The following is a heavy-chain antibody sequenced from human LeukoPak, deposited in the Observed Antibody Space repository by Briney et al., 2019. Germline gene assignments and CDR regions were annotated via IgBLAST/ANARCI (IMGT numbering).Heavy chain of an antibody. V-gene: IGHV1-46*01. Sequence: ASVKVSCKASGYTFTSYYMHWVRQAPGQGLEWMGIINPSGGSTNYAQKFQGRVTMTRDTSTSTVYMELSSLRSEDTAVYYCAREYSSGYYWDYWGQGTLVTVSS. CDR3: AREYSSGYYWDY. D-gene: IGHD3-22*01. CDR1: GYTFTSYY. J-gene: IGHJ4*02. CDR2: INPSGGST.